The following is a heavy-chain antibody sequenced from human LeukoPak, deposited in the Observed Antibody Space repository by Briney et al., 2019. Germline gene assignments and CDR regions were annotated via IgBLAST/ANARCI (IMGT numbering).Heavy chain of an antibody. J-gene: IGHJ4*02. D-gene: IGHD2-21*02. V-gene: IGHV3-30*18. CDR3: AKGDGVTGYFDY. CDR2: ISYDGSNK. Sequence: QAGGSLRLSCAASGFIFSDYDMHWVRQAPGKGLGWVALISYDGSNKYYADSVKGRFTISRDNSKNTLYLQMNSLRAEDTAVHYCAKGDGVTGYFDYWGQGTLVTVSS. CDR1: GFIFSDYD.